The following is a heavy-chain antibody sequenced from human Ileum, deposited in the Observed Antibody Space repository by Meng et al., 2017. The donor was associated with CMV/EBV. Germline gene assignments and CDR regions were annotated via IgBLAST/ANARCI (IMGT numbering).Heavy chain of an antibody. V-gene: IGHV1-8*01. J-gene: IGHJ4*02. CDR3: AGGYDVWDGSYQRATYYFDS. CDR2: MYLNNDYT. D-gene: IGHD3-3*01. CDR1: YE. Sequence: YEMSSLRQAGVHGLQWMGWMYLNNDYTDYAQKFHARVTMTWIISINTDYMELSSLGSESTAVYYCAGGYDVWDGSYQRATYYFDSWGQGTLVTVSS.